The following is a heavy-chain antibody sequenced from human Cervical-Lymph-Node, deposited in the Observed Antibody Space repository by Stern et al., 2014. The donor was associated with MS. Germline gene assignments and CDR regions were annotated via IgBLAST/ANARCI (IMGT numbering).Heavy chain of an antibody. J-gene: IGHJ3*02. Sequence: VQLVESGGEVKKPGSSVKVSCKASGGTFSSYTISWVRQAPGQGLEWLGRITPLLGIANYAQKFQGRVTITADKSTSTAYMELSSLRSEDTAVYYCARPTEGSTDAFDIWGQGTMVTVSS. V-gene: IGHV1-69*09. CDR2: ITPLLGIA. CDR1: GGTFSSYT. D-gene: IGHD2-15*01. CDR3: ARPTEGSTDAFDI.